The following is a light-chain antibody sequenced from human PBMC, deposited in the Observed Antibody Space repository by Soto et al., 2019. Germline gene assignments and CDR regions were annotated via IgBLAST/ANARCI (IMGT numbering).Light chain of an antibody. CDR2: RDN. CDR3: TAWDDSLRGRV. Sequence: QSVLTQPPSASGAPGQRVTISCSGSSSNVGINYVYWYQQLPGTAPKLLIYRDNQRPSGVPDRFSGSKSGTSASLAISGLRSEDEAVYYCTAWDDSLRGRVFGGGTKLTVL. V-gene: IGLV1-47*01. CDR1: SSNVGINY. J-gene: IGLJ2*01.